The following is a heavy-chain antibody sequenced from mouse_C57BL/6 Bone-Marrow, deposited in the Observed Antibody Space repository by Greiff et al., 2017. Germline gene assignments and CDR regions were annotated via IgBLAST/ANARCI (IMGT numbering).Heavy chain of an antibody. CDR3: AREGTTVSHYFDY. V-gene: IGHV1-50*01. Sequence: VQLQQPGAELVKPGASVKLSCKASGYTFTSYWMQWVKQRPGQGLEWIGEIDPSDSYTNYNQKFKGKATLTVDTSSSTAYMQLSSLTSEDSAVYYCAREGTTVSHYFDYWGQGTTLTVSS. CDR2: IDPSDSYT. J-gene: IGHJ2*01. D-gene: IGHD1-1*01. CDR1: GYTFTSYW.